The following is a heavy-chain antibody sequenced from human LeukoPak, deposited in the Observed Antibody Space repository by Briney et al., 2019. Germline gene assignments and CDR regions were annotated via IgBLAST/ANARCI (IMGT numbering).Heavy chain of an antibody. CDR1: GGSISSYY. Sequence: PSETLSLTCRVSGGSISSYYWSWIRQAPGKGLEWIGYIYYSGSTNYNPSLKSRVTISVDTSKNQFSLNLNSVTAADTAVYYCARMKRMVRGTSGLDYWGQGTLVTVSS. J-gene: IGHJ4*02. V-gene: IGHV4-59*01. D-gene: IGHD3-10*01. CDR3: ARMKRMVRGTSGLDY. CDR2: IYYSGST.